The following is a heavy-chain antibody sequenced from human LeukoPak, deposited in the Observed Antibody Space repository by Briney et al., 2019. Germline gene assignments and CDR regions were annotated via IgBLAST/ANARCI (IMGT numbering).Heavy chain of an antibody. CDR2: IYYGENT. CDR1: GGSISSGPYY. V-gene: IGHV4-39*01. Sequence: ETLSLTCTVSGGSISSGPYYWGWIRQPPGKGLEWIGNIYYGENTYYNPSLKSRVTISIDTSKNQFYLKLSSLTAADTAVYYCARRDDSSGYYKIFDYWGPGTLVTVSS. CDR3: ARRDDSSGYYKIFDY. D-gene: IGHD3-22*01. J-gene: IGHJ4*02.